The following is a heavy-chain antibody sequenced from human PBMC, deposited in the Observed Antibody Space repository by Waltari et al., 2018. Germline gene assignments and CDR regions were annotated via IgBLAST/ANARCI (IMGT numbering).Heavy chain of an antibody. Sequence: EVQLVESGGGLVQPGGSLRLSCAASGFTFSWKWMTWVRQAPGKGLEEVANINQDWSKKDYVDSVKGRFTISRDNAKNSLYLQMNSLRAEDTAVYYCAGDKYWGQGTLVTVSS. CDR1: GFTFSWKW. V-gene: IGHV3-7*01. J-gene: IGHJ4*02. CDR3: AGDKY. CDR2: INQDWSKK.